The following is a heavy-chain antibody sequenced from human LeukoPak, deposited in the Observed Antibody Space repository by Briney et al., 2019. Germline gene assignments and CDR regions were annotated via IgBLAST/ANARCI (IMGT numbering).Heavy chain of an antibody. CDR3: ARVRAGVYYYYGMDV. CDR1: GGSIGSFY. V-gene: IGHV4-59*01. J-gene: IGHJ6*02. Sequence: SETLSLTCTVSGGSIGSFYWSWIRQPPGKGLEWIGYIYYSGSTNYNPSLKSRVTISVDTSKNQFSLKLSSVTAADTAVYYCARVRAGVYYYYGMDVWGQGTTVTVSS. CDR2: IYYSGST.